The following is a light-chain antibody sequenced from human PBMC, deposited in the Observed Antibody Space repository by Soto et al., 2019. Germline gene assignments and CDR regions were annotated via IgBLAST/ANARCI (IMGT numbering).Light chain of an antibody. V-gene: IGKV2-30*01. CDR1: QSLVSSDGNTY. CDR3: MQDPLCPPIT. Sequence: DVVLTQSPLSLPVTLGQPASSSCRSSQSLVSSDGNTYLNWFQQRPGQSPRRLIYKVSNRDSGVPDRFSGSGSGTDFTLKISRVEAEDVVVYYCMQDPLCPPITFGQGTRLEIK. CDR2: KVS. J-gene: IGKJ5*01.